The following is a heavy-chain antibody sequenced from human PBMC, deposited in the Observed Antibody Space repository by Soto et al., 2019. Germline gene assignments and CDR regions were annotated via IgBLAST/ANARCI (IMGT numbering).Heavy chain of an antibody. D-gene: IGHD3-10*01. CDR3: ARGRVDRAMVRGVAYYMDV. V-gene: IGHV4-34*01. CDR2: INHSGST. J-gene: IGHJ6*03. Sequence: SETLSLTCAVYGGSFSGYYWSWIRQPPGKGLEWIGEINHSGSTNYNPSLKSRVTISVDTSKNQFSLKLSSVTAADTAVYYCARGRVDRAMVRGVAYYMDVWGKGTTVTAP. CDR1: GGSFSGYY.